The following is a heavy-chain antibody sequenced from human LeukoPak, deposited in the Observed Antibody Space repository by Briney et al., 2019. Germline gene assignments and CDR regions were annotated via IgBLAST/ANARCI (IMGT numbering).Heavy chain of an antibody. V-gene: IGHV3-7*03. Sequence: GGSLRLSCAASGFTFSSYWMSWVRQAPGKGLEWVANIKQDGSEKYYVDSVKGRFTISRDNAKNSLYLQMNSLRAEDTAVYYCARILTTVTWADYYYYGMDVWGQGTTVTVSS. J-gene: IGHJ6*02. D-gene: IGHD4-11*01. CDR1: GFTFSSYW. CDR2: IKQDGSEK. CDR3: ARILTTVTWADYYYYGMDV.